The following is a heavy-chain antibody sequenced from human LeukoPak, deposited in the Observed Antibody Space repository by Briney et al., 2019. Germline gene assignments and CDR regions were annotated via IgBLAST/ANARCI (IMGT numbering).Heavy chain of an antibody. CDR2: IYSGGST. J-gene: IGHJ6*03. CDR1: GFTVSSNY. D-gene: IGHD1-26*01. CDR3: AREVVATGGYYMDV. Sequence: GGSLRLSCAASGFTVSSNYMSWVRQAPGKGLEWVSVIYSGGSTYYADSVKGRFTISRDNSKNTLYLQMNSLRAEDTAVYYCAREVVATGGYYMDVWGKGTTVTVS. V-gene: IGHV3-53*01.